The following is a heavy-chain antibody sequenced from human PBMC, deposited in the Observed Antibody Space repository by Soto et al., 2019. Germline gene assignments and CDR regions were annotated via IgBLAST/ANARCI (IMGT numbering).Heavy chain of an antibody. CDR1: GFSVRSNY. D-gene: IGHD6-19*01. Sequence: GGSLRLSCATSGFSVRSNYMGWVRQAPGKGLEWVSVIYSGGSTYYADSVKGRFTISRDNSKNTLYLQMNSLRAEDTAVYYCARDHSSGWPFDYWGHGTLVTVSS. CDR2: IYSGGST. V-gene: IGHV3-53*01. CDR3: ARDHSSGWPFDY. J-gene: IGHJ4*01.